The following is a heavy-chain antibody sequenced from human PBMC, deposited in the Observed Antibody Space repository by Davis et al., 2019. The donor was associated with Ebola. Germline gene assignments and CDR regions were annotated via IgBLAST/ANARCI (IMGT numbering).Heavy chain of an antibody. V-gene: IGHV4-4*02. D-gene: IGHD5-12*01. Sequence: SETLSLTCAVSGGSISSSNLWSWVRQPPGKGLEWIGKISHSGSTNYNQSLKSRVTISVDKSKNHFSLKLSSVTPADTAVYYCAREVAGYGAIDYWGRGTLVTVSS. CDR3: AREVAGYGAIDY. J-gene: IGHJ4*02. CDR2: ISHSGST. CDR1: GGSISSSNL.